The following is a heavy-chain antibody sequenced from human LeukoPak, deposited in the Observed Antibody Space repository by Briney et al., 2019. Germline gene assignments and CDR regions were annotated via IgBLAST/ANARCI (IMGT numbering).Heavy chain of an antibody. J-gene: IGHJ5*01. V-gene: IGHV3-74*01. Sequence: PGGSLRLSCAASGFTFTSYWMHWVRQAPGKGLGWVSLVETDGSNATYADSVRGRFTISRDNAKNKVYLQMNSLRVEDTAVYYCVRDVPHNWFDSWGQGTLVTVSS. CDR2: VETDGSNA. CDR3: VRDVPHNWFDS. CDR1: GFTFTSYW.